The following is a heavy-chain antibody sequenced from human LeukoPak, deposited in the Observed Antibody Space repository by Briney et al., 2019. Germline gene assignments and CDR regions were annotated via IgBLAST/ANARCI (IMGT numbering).Heavy chain of an antibody. CDR2: FDPEDGET. J-gene: IGHJ4*02. CDR1: GYTLTELS. CDR3: ATYFYGSGNFDY. V-gene: IGHV1-24*01. D-gene: IGHD3-10*01. Sequence: ASEKVSCKVSGYTLTELSMHWVRQAPGEGLEWMGGFDPEDGETIYAQKFQGRVTMTEDTSTDTAYMELSSLRSEDTAVYYCATYFYGSGNFDYWGQGTLVTVSS.